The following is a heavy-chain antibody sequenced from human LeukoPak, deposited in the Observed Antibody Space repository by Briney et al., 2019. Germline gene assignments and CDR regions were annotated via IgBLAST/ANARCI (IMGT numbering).Heavy chain of an antibody. CDR3: AARRPGGAGAFDI. CDR2: IYYSGST. V-gene: IGHV4-39*07. CDR1: GGSISSSSYY. D-gene: IGHD3-10*01. J-gene: IGHJ3*02. Sequence: SETLSLTCTVSGGSISSSSYYWGWIRQPPGKGLEWIGSIYYSGSTYYNPSLKSRVTISVDTSKNQFSLKLSSVTAADTAVYYCAARRPGGAGAFDIWGQGTMVTVSS.